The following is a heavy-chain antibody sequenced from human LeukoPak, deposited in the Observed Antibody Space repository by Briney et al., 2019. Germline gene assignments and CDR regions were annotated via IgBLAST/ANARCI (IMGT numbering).Heavy chain of an antibody. V-gene: IGHV4-34*01. D-gene: IGHD3-3*01. J-gene: IGHJ5*02. CDR1: GGSFSGYY. CDR3: ARAMETTYYDFWSGYQINWFDP. CDR2: INHSGST. Sequence: SETLSLTCAVYGGSFSGYYWSWIRQPPGKGLEWIGEINHSGSTNYNPSLKSRVTISVDTSKNQLSLKLSSVTAADTAVYYCARAMETTYYDFWSGYQINWFDPWGQGTLVTVSS.